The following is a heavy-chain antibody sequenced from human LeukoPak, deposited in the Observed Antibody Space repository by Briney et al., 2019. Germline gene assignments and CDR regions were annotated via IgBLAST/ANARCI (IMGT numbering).Heavy chain of an antibody. CDR3: AREPPRGALDY. Sequence: GGSLRLSCAASGFTFSSYAMHWVRQAPGKGLEWVAVISYDGSNKYYADSVKGRFTISRDNSKNTLYLQMNSLRAEDTAVYYCAREPPRGALDYWGQGTLVTVSS. J-gene: IGHJ4*02. V-gene: IGHV3-30-3*01. CDR2: ISYDGSNK. CDR1: GFTFSSYA.